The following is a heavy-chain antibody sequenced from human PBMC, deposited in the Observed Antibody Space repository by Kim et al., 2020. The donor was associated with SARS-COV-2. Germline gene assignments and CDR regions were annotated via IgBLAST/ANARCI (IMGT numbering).Heavy chain of an antibody. J-gene: IGHJ4*02. CDR3: ATGPGVITNYYFEI. Sequence: GESLKISCQASGSKVSTYWIGWVRQLPGKGLELMGVIHPRDSDVRYSQSFQGLVTISTDGSGAYLHFSALKASDTAFYYCATGPGVITNYYFEIWGQGTLVTDSS. CDR1: GSKVSTYW. V-gene: IGHV5-51*01. CDR2: IHPRDSDV. D-gene: IGHD3-16*02.